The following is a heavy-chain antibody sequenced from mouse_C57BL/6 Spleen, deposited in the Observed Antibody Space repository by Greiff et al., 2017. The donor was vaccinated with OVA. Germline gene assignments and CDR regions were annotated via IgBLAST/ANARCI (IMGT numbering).Heavy chain of an antibody. J-gene: IGHJ2*01. Sequence: QVQLQQSGAELVRPGASVTLSCKASGYTFTDYEMHWVKQTPVHGLEWIGAIDPETGGTAYNQKFKGKAILTADKSSSTAYMELRSLTSEDSAVYYCTRRYYGSPFDYWGQGTTLTVSS. CDR2: IDPETGGT. V-gene: IGHV1-15*01. CDR3: TRRYYGSPFDY. CDR1: GYTFTDYE. D-gene: IGHD1-1*01.